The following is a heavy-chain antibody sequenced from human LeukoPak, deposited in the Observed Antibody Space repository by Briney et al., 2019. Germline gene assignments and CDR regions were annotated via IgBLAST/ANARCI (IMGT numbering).Heavy chain of an antibody. CDR1: GFTFSSYG. CDR3: ASDYYDSSGYYEGFDY. Sequence: GALRLSCAASGFTFSSYGMNWVRQAPGKGLEWVSSISSSSSYIYYADSVKGRFTISRDNAKNSLYLQMNSLRAEDTAVYYCASDYYDSSGYYEGFDYWGQGTLVTVSS. J-gene: IGHJ4*02. CDR2: ISSSSSYI. V-gene: IGHV3-21*01. D-gene: IGHD3-22*01.